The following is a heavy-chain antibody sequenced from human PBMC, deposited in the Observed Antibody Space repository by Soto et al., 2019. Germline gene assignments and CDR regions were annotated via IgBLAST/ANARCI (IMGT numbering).Heavy chain of an antibody. D-gene: IGHD3-16*01. CDR3: TRGADGFDY. Sequence: EVQLVESGGGLVQPGGSLRLSCAASGFTFSSYNVNWVRQAPGKGLEWVSYISSSSSTIYYADSEKGRFTISRDNAKNSLYLQMNSLRAGDTAVYYCTRGADGFDYWGQGTLVTVSS. J-gene: IGHJ4*02. CDR2: ISSSSSTI. V-gene: IGHV3-48*01. CDR1: GFTFSSYN.